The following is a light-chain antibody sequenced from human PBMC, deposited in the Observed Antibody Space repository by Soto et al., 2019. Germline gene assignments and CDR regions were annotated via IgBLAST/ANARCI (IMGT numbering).Light chain of an antibody. CDR2: EVS. CDR1: NSDIGAYNF. Sequence: QSALTQPASVSGSPGQSITISCAGTNSDIGAYNFVSWYQQLPGKAPKLIIYEVSHRPSGISNRFSGSKSGNSASLSISGLQPDDESYYYCSSYRSSSTPVFGGGTKLTV. J-gene: IGLJ3*02. V-gene: IGLV2-14*01. CDR3: SSYRSSSTPV.